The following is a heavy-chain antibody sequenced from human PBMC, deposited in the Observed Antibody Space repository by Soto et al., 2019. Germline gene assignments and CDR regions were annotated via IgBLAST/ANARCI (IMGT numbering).Heavy chain of an antibody. Sequence: PGGSLRLSCAVSGFTFSNYAMSWVRQAPGKGLEWVAVISYDESNRYYADSVKGRFTISRDNSKNTLYLQMNSLRAEDTAVYLCAKDLYSSSWYFDYWGQGTLVTVSS. CDR1: GFTFSNYA. J-gene: IGHJ4*02. D-gene: IGHD6-13*01. V-gene: IGHV3-30*18. CDR2: ISYDESNR. CDR3: AKDLYSSSWYFDY.